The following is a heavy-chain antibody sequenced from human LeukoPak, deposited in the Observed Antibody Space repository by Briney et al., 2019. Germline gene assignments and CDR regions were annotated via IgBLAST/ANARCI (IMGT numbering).Heavy chain of an antibody. CDR2: IYHSGST. CDR1: GGSISSGGYS. CDR3: ARGSYGDYETEAFDI. V-gene: IGHV4-30-2*01. Sequence: SETLSLTCAVSGGSISSGGYSWSWIRQPPGKGLEWIGYIYHSGSTYYNPSLKSRVTISVDRSKNQFSLKLSSVTAADTAVYYCARGSYGDYETEAFDIWGQGTMVTVSS. D-gene: IGHD4-17*01. J-gene: IGHJ3*02.